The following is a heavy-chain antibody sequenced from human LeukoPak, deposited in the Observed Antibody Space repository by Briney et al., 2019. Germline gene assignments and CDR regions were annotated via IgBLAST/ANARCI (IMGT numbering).Heavy chain of an antibody. CDR2: IYSGGST. D-gene: IGHD3-10*01. V-gene: IGHV3-53*01. CDR1: GFTVSSNY. J-gene: IGHJ6*02. Sequence: GGSLRLSCAASGFTVSSNYMSWVRQAPGKGLEWDSVIYSGGSTYYADSVKGRFTISRDNSKNTLYLQMNSLRAEDTAVYYCARDGGMVRGVINYYYGMDVWGQGTTVTVSS. CDR3: ARDGGMVRGVINYYYGMDV.